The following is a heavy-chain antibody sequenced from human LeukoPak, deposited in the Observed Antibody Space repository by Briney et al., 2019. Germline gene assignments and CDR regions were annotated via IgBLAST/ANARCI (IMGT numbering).Heavy chain of an antibody. CDR3: ARGARGWYGIDY. V-gene: IGHV3-7*01. J-gene: IGHJ4*02. D-gene: IGHD6-19*01. CDR1: GFTFSNYW. Sequence: PGGSLRLSCAASGFTFSNYWMTWVRQAPGKGLEWMANIKEDGSEKNYVASVKGRFTISRDNAKNSLYLQMNSLRAEDTAVYYCARGARGWYGIDYWGQGTLVTVSS. CDR2: IKEDGSEK.